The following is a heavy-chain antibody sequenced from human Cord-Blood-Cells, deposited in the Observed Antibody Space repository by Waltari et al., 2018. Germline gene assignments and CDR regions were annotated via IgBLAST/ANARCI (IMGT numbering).Heavy chain of an antibody. CDR1: GDPLNRCE. V-gene: IGHV1-8*01. CDR2: MNPNSGNT. Sequence: QVQLVQSGAEGKKPAASVKASRKAPGDPLNRCEAHWYRRATVQGLEWLGWMNPNSGNTGYAQKFQGRVTMTSNTSISTGYMELSSLRSEDTAVYYCARFPTVAGKALDYCGQGTLVTVSS. J-gene: IGHJ4*02. D-gene: IGHD6-19*01. CDR3: ARFPTVAGKALDY.